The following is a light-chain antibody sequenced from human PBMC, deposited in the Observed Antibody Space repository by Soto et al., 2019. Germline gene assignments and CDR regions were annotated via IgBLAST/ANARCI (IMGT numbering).Light chain of an antibody. J-gene: IGLJ1*01. V-gene: IGLV1-40*01. CDR3: QSYDSSLIASYV. Sequence: QSVLTQPPSVSGAPGQRVSVSCSGSSSNIGAGYDVHWYQQLPGTAPKLLIFGNTNRPSGVPDRFSGSKSGTSASLAINGLQAEDEADYYCQSYDSSLIASYVFGTGTSSPS. CDR1: SSNIGAGYD. CDR2: GNT.